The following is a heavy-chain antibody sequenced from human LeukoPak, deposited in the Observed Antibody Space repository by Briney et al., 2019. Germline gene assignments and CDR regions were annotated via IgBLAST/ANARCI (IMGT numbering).Heavy chain of an antibody. CDR3: ARERIAVAGNRGPVIDH. D-gene: IGHD6-19*01. CDR2: ISGYNANT. CDR1: GYTFNSYG. J-gene: IGHJ4*02. Sequence: ASVKVSCKASGYTFNSYGISWVRQAQGQGLEWLGWISGYNANTLYSHKFHDRVTMTTDSSTNTAYMELRSLRSDDTALYYCARERIAVAGNRGPVIDHWGQGTLVTVSS. V-gene: IGHV1-18*01.